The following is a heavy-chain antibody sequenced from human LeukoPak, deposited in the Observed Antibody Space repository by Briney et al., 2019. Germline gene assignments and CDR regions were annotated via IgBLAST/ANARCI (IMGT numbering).Heavy chain of an antibody. CDR2: ISYSGST. Sequence: SETLSLTCTVSGGSISSGDYYWSWIRQPPGKGLEWIGYISYSGSTYYNPSLKSRLTISVDTSKNQFSLKLSSVTAADTAVYYCARARRLVATRGYFDYWGQGTLVTVS. CDR3: ARARRLVATRGYFDY. J-gene: IGHJ4*02. D-gene: IGHD5-12*01. V-gene: IGHV4-30-4*01. CDR1: GGSISSGDYY.